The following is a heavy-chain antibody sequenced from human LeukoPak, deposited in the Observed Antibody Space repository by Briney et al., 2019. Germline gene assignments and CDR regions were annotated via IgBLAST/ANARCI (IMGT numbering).Heavy chain of an antibody. CDR3: ARDSAGYCSSTSCYNVAFDI. CDR1: GFTFSSYG. CDR2: IWYDGSNK. J-gene: IGHJ3*02. Sequence: GRSLRLSCAASGFTFSSYGMHWVRQAPGKGLEWVAVIWYDGSNKYYADSVKGRFTISRDNSKNTLYLQMNSLRAEDTAVYYCARDSAGYCSSTSCYNVAFDIWGQGTMVTVSS. V-gene: IGHV3-33*01. D-gene: IGHD2-2*02.